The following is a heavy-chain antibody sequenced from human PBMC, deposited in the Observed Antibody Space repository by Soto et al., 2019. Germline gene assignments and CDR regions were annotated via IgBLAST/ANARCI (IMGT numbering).Heavy chain of an antibody. D-gene: IGHD3-3*01. CDR3: ARGQIQSDFDY. CDR1: GYTFTSYG. CDR2: ISAYNDNT. V-gene: IGHV1-18*04. J-gene: IGHJ4*02. Sequence: ASVKVSCKASGYTFTSYGLNWVRQAPGQGLEWMGWISAYNDNTYYAQKVQGRVILAIDTSTSTGSMELRSLISDDTAVYYCARGQIQSDFDYWGQGSLVTVSS.